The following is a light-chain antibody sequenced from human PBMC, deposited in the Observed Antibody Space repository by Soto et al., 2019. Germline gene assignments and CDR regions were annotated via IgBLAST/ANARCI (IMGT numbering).Light chain of an antibody. CDR3: EAGDDSLNGVV. J-gene: IGLJ2*01. CDR2: NND. V-gene: IGLV1-44*01. Sequence: QSVLTQPPSASGTPGQRVTISCCGTTSNIGRNSVNWYQQLPGTAPKLLIYNNDQRPSGVPDRFSGSKSGTSASLAISGLQSEDEADYYCEAGDDSLNGVVFGGGTKLTVL. CDR1: TSNIGRNS.